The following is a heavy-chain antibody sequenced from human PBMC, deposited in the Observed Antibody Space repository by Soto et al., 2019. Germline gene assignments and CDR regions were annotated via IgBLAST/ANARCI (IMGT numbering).Heavy chain of an antibody. CDR3: AKVSHNNLVLWYFDS. CDR1: GFTFSSYG. J-gene: IGHJ4*02. D-gene: IGHD6-6*01. V-gene: IGHV3-23*01. CDR2: ISGTGYST. Sequence: EVQLLESGGGLVQPGGSLRLSCAASGFTFSSYGMIWVRQGPGKGLEWVSGISGTGYSTNYADSVKGRFTISRDNSKNTLYLHMNSLRAEDTAVYYCAKVSHNNLVLWYFDSWGQGTLVPVSS.